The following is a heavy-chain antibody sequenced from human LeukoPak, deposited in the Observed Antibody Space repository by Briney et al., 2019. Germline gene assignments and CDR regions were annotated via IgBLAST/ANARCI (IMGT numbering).Heavy chain of an antibody. V-gene: IGHV4-31*03. J-gene: IGHJ4*02. CDR2: IDYRGNT. CDR1: GGXIVSGDYY. CDR3: VRGVLL. D-gene: IGHD4/OR15-4a*01. Sequence: SQTLSLTCTVSGGXIVSGDYYRSWIRQQPGKGLEWIGYIDYRGNTDNNPSLNSRVSISVDTSKNQFSLRLNSVTAADTAVYYCVRGVLLWGQGTLVTVSS.